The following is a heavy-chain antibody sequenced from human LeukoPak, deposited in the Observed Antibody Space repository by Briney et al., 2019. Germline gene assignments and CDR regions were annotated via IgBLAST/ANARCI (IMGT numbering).Heavy chain of an antibody. CDR3: AGHSGWFDP. Sequence: TPSETLSLTCAVYGGSFSGYYWSWIRQPPGKGLEWIGEINHSGSTYYNPSLKSRVTISVDTSKNQFSLKLSSVTAADTAVYYCAGHSGWFDPWGQGTLVTVSS. J-gene: IGHJ5*02. D-gene: IGHD6-19*01. CDR2: INHSGST. CDR1: GGSFSGYY. V-gene: IGHV4-34*01.